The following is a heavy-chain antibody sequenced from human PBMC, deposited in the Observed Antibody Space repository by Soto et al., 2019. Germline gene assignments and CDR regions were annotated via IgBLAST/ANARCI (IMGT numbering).Heavy chain of an antibody. D-gene: IGHD2-21*02. Sequence: PGGSLRLSCAASGFTFSRYTMHWVRQAPGKGLDWMAVISYDGANKYYADSVKGRFTISRDNSKNTLYLQMSGLRVDDTALYYCATSYFYCGGDCYSGAFDIWGQGTMVTVSS. CDR1: GFTFSRYT. CDR3: ATSYFYCGGDCYSGAFDI. CDR2: ISYDGANK. J-gene: IGHJ3*02. V-gene: IGHV3-30-3*01.